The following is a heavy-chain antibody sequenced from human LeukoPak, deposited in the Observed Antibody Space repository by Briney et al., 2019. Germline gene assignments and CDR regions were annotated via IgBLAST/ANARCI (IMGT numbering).Heavy chain of an antibody. CDR2: ISYDGSNK. Sequence: GGSLRLSCAASGFTFSSYAMHWVRQAPGKGLEWVAVISYDGSNKYYADSVKGRFTISRDNSKNTLYLQMNSLRAEDTAVYYCARGGRWLHVPYYFDYWGQGTLVTVSS. V-gene: IGHV3-30-3*01. D-gene: IGHD5-24*01. J-gene: IGHJ4*02. CDR3: ARGGRWLHVPYYFDY. CDR1: GFTFSSYA.